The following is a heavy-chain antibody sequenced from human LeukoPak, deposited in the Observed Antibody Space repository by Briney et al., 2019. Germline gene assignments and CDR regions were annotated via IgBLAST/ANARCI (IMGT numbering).Heavy chain of an antibody. CDR1: GFTVSSNY. V-gene: IGHV4-31*02. J-gene: IGHJ6*02. D-gene: IGHD2-15*01. CDR2: IYYSGSI. CDR3: AREGDMLLNYYYGMDV. Sequence: LRLSCAASGFTVSSNYMSWIRQHPGKGLEWVGYIYYSGSIYYNPSLKSRVTISVDTSKNHLSLKLTSVTAADTAIYFCAREGDMLLNYYYGMDVWGQGTTVTVSS.